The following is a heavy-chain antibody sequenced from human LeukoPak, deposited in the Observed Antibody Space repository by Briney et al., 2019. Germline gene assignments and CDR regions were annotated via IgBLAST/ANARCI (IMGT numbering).Heavy chain of an antibody. J-gene: IGHJ4*02. CDR3: ARARSSIAAAGREPLDY. CDR2: INPSGGST. D-gene: IGHD6-13*01. Sequence: ASVKVSCKASGYTFTSYYMHWVRQAPGQGLEWMGIINPSGGSTSYAQKFQGRVTMTRDTSTSTVYMELSSLRSEDTAVYYCARARSSIAAAGREPLDYWGQGTLVTVSS. CDR1: GYTFTSYY. V-gene: IGHV1-46*01.